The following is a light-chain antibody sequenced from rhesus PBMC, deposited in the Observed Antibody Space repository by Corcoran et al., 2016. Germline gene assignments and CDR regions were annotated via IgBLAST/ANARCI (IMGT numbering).Light chain of an antibody. CDR2: FAT. CDR3: QQYDDLPYS. V-gene: IGKV1-19*01. Sequence: DIQMTQSPSSLAASVGDKVTITCHASLGISSWLAWYQQNPGKAPKPLIYFATILQSGVPPRFSGSGYWKDYTLTISSLQPEDCATYDCQQYDDLPYSFGQGTKVEI. J-gene: IGKJ2*01. CDR1: LGISSW.